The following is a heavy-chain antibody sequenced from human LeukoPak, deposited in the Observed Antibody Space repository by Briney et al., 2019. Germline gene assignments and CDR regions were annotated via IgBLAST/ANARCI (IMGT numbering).Heavy chain of an antibody. Sequence: ASVKVSCKASGGTFSSYAISWVRQAPGQGLEWMGRIIPILGIANYAQKFQGRVTITADKSTSTAYMELSSLRSDDTAVYYCARGVFADCSGGSCYSNYWGQGTLVTVSS. CDR3: ARGVFADCSGGSCYSNY. V-gene: IGHV1-69*04. J-gene: IGHJ4*02. CDR1: GGTFSSYA. CDR2: IIPILGIA. D-gene: IGHD2-15*01.